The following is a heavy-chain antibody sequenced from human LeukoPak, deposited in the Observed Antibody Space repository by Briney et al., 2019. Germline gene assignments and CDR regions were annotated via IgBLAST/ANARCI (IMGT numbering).Heavy chain of an antibody. CDR3: AGAGCMAVAGKGAPCPYYFDY. Sequence: ASVKVSCKASGYTFTNYGISWVRQAPGQGLEWMGWISAYNGNTNYAQKLQGRVTMTTDTSTSTAYMELRSLRSDDTAVYYCAGAGCMAVAGKGAPCPYYFDYWGQGTLVTVSS. D-gene: IGHD6-19*01. CDR1: GYTFTNYG. CDR2: ISAYNGNT. V-gene: IGHV1-18*01. J-gene: IGHJ4*02.